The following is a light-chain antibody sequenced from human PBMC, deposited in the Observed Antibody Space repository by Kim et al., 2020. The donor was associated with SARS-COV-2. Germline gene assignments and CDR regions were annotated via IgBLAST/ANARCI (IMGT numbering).Light chain of an antibody. V-gene: IGLV3-19*01. J-gene: IGLJ2*01. CDR3: NSRDSSGNFVV. CDR2: GKN. CDR1: SLRSYY. Sequence: ALGQTGRITCQGDSLRSYYASWYQQKPGQAPVLVIYGKNNRPSGIPDRFSGSSSGNTASLTITGAQAEDEADYYCNSRDSSGNFVVFGGGTQLTVL.